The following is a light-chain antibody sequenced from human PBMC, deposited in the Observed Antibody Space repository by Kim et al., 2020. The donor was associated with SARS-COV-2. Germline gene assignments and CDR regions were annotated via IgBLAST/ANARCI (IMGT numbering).Light chain of an antibody. CDR2: DVS. Sequence: QSARTQPASVSGSPGQSITISCTGTSSDIGGYIYVSWFQQHPGKAPKLIIYDVSKRPSGVSNRFSGSKSGNTASLTISGLQADDEGNYYCSSYTTSSSWVFGGGTKLTV. J-gene: IGLJ3*02. CDR3: SSYTTSSSWV. V-gene: IGLV2-14*03. CDR1: SSDIGGYIY.